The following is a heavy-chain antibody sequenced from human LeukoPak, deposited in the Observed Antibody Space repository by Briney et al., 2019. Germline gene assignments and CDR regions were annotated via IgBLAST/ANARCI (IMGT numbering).Heavy chain of an antibody. CDR3: AKVTLPDYPYYFDY. J-gene: IGHJ4*02. D-gene: IGHD5-12*01. Sequence: GGSLRLSCAASGFPFSRYAMSWVRQAPGKGLEWVSAISGSGGSTYYADSVKGRFTISRDNSKNTLYLQMNSLRAEDTAVYYCAKVTLPDYPYYFDYWGQGTLVTVSS. V-gene: IGHV3-23*01. CDR1: GFPFSRYA. CDR2: ISGSGGST.